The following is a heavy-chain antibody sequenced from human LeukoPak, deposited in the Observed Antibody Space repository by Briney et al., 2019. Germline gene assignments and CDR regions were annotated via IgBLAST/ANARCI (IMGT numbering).Heavy chain of an antibody. D-gene: IGHD3-22*01. V-gene: IGHV1-8*02. CDR2: MNPNSGNT. J-gene: IGHJ4*02. CDR3: ARLYYDSSGYRYYFDY. CDR1: GYTFTGYY. Sequence: ASVKVSCKASGYTFTGYYMHWVRQAPGQGLEWMGWMNPNSGNTGYAQKFQGRVTMTRNTSISTAYMELSSLRSEDTAVYYCARLYYDSSGYRYYFDYWGQGTLVTVSS.